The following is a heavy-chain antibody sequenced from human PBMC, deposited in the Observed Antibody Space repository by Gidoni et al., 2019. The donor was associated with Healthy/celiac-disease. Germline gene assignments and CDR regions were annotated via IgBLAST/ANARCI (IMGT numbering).Heavy chain of an antibody. CDR2: IWYDGSNK. D-gene: IGHD2-15*01. V-gene: IGHV3-33*08. J-gene: IGHJ6*02. CDR1: GFTFSSSG. Sequence: QVQLVESGGGVVQPGRSLRLSCAASGFTFSSSGMHWVRQAPGKGLGWGAVIWYDGSNKYYADSVKGRFTISRDNSKNTLYLQMNSLRAEDTAVYYCARDLAVVDCSGGSCYDYYYYGMDVWGQGTTVTVSS. CDR3: ARDLAVVDCSGGSCYDYYYYGMDV.